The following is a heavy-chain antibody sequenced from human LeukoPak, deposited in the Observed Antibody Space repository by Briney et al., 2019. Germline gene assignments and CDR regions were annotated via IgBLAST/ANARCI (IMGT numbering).Heavy chain of an antibody. CDR2: ISGSGGST. J-gene: IGHJ4*02. D-gene: IGHD6-13*01. Sequence: GXSLRLSCAASGFTFSSYAMSWVRQAPGKGLEWVSAISGSGGSTYYADSVKGRFTISRDNSKNTLYLQMNSLRAEDTAVYYCAKAPGYSRAQGFDYWGQGTLVTVSS. CDR1: GFTFSSYA. V-gene: IGHV3-23*01. CDR3: AKAPGYSRAQGFDY.